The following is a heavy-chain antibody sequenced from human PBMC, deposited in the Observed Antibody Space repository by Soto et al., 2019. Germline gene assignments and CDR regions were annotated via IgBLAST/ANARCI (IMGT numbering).Heavy chain of an antibody. CDR3: STGPDGNFDS. CDR1: GGSIRSNYYY. V-gene: IGHV4-39*01. D-gene: IGHD1-1*01. J-gene: IGHJ4*02. Sequence: SETLSLTYTVSGGSIRSNYYYWGWLRQPPGKELEWIGSVFYTGSTYYNPSLQSRLTMSVDTSNNQFPLKLNSVTAADTAVYYCSTGPDGNFDSWGQGTRVTVSS. CDR2: VFYTGST.